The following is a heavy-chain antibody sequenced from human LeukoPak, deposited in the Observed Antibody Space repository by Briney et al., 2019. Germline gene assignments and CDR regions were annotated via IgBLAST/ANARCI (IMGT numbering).Heavy chain of an antibody. J-gene: IGHJ2*01. CDR3: ARAFAGAPLDL. CDR1: GFTFSSYS. V-gene: IGHV3-30*04. D-gene: IGHD3-10*01. CDR2: LSTIGGKE. Sequence: PGTSLRLSCAASGFTFSSYSMHWVRQAPGKGLEWASVLSTIGGKEYYADSVKGRFTISRDTSKNTLYLQMDGLRVEDTALYYCARAFAGAPLDLWGSGTLVPVSS.